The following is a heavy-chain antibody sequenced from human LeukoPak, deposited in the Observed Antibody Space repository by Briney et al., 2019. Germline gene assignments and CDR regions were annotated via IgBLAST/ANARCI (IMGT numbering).Heavy chain of an antibody. CDR2: ISGSGGST. V-gene: IGHV3-23*01. Sequence: GGSLRLSCAASGFTFSSYAMSWVRQAPGKGLERVSAISGSGGSTYYADSVKGRFTISRDNSKNTLYLQMNSLRAEDTAVYYCAKEAAYCGGDCYPYYYYYYGMDVWGQGTTVTVSS. J-gene: IGHJ6*02. CDR1: GFTFSSYA. CDR3: AKEAAYCGGDCYPYYYYYYGMDV. D-gene: IGHD2-21*02.